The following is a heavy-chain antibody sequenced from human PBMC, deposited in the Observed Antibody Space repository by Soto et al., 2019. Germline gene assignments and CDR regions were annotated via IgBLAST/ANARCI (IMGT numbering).Heavy chain of an antibody. V-gene: IGHV4-34*01. Sequence: SETLSLTYAVYGGSFSGYYWSWIRQPPGKGVEWIGEINHSGSTNYNPSLKSRVTISVDTSKNQFSLKLSSVTAADTAVYYCKAYGPSLGVPAAIIYYYSMDVWGKGTTVTVSS. CDR3: KAYGPSLGVPAAIIYYYSMDV. D-gene: IGHD2-2*01. J-gene: IGHJ6*03. CDR1: GGSFSGYY. CDR2: INHSGST.